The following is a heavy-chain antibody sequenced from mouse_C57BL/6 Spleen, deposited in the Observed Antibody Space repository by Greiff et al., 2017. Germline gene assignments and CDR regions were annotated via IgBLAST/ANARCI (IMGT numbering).Heavy chain of an antibody. Sequence: EVQRVEPGGGLVKPGGSLKLSCAASGFTFSDYGMHWVRQAPGKGLEWVAYISSASSTTYYADTVKGRFTISRDNAKNTLYMQMTSLRSEDTAMYYCAYYAWFAYWGQGTLVTVSA. J-gene: IGHJ3*01. CDR3: AYYAWFAY. CDR1: GFTFSDYG. CDR2: ISSASSTT. V-gene: IGHV5-17*01. D-gene: IGHD1-1*01.